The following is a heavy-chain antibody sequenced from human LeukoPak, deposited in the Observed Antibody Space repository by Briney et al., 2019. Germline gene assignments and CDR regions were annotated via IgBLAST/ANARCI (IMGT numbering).Heavy chain of an antibody. CDR1: GFTFSSYG. CDR3: ARDGFDYYDSSVAHIDY. J-gene: IGHJ4*02. V-gene: IGHV3-33*01. Sequence: GGSLRLSCAASGFTFSSYGLHWVRQAPGKGLEWVAVIWYDGSNKYYADSVKGRFTISRDNSKNTLYLQMNSLRAEDTAVYYCARDGFDYYDSSVAHIDYWGQGTLVTVSS. D-gene: IGHD3-22*01. CDR2: IWYDGSNK.